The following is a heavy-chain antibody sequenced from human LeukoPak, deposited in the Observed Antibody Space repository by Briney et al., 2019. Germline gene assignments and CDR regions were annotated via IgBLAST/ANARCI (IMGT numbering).Heavy chain of an antibody. Sequence: GGSLRLSCAASGFTFSSQGMHWVRQAPGKGLEWVAVILHDGSNIYYADSVKGRFTISRDNSKNTLYLRMNSLRADDTAVYYRARHLYFSGWLFFDYWGQGTLVTVSS. J-gene: IGHJ4*02. CDR2: ILHDGSNI. V-gene: IGHV3-33*01. D-gene: IGHD6-19*01. CDR3: ARHLYFSGWLFFDY. CDR1: GFTFSSQG.